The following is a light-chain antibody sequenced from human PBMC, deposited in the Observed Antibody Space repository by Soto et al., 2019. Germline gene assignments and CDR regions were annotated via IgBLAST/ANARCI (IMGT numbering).Light chain of an antibody. J-gene: IGKJ5*01. CDR2: GAS. CDR3: QQYGGTPPIT. Sequence: EIVLTQSPATLSLSPGERATLSCRASQSVSSNLAWYQQKLGQAPRLLIYGASTRATGIPARFSGSGSGTDFTLTISRLEPEDFAVYYCQQYGGTPPITFGQGTRLEIK. V-gene: IGKV3-20*01. CDR1: QSVSSN.